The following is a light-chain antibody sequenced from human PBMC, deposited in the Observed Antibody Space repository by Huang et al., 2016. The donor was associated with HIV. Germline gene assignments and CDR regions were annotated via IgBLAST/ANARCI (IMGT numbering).Light chain of an antibody. CDR2: AAS. J-gene: IGKJ1*01. CDR3: QQYKSLPQT. V-gene: IGKV1-16*02. Sequence: IQMTQSPSSLSASVGDRVTITWRASQYVSNYLAWFQQKPGRAPKYLIYAASSLQRGVPSKFSGSGSGIEFPLTISSLQPEDFATYYCQQYKSLPQTFGQGTKVEVK. CDR1: QYVSNY.